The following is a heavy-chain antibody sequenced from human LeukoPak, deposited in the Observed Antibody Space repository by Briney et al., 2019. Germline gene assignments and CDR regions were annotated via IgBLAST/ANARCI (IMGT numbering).Heavy chain of an antibody. V-gene: IGHV4-34*01. CDR3: ARDRRDMVRGINIVRQYHYYYYTDV. CDR1: GGSFSGYY. D-gene: IGHD3-10*01. J-gene: IGHJ6*03. Sequence: SETLSLTCAVYGGSFSGYYWSRIRQPPGKGLEWIGEINHSGSTNYNPSLKSRVTISVDTSKNQFSLKLSSVTAADTAVYYCARDRRDMVRGINIVRQYHYYYYTDVWGKGTTVTVSS. CDR2: INHSGST.